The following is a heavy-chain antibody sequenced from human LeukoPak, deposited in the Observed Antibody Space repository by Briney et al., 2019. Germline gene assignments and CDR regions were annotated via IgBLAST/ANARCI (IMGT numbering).Heavy chain of an antibody. Sequence: GSLRLSCAASGFTFSSYAMSWVRQAPGKGLEWVSAISGSGGSTYYADSVKGRFTISRDNSKNTLYLQMNSLRAEDTAVYCCAKDTPPRSYYDFWSGYSGYFDYWGQGTLVTVSS. CDR1: GFTFSSYA. J-gene: IGHJ4*02. CDR2: ISGSGGST. CDR3: AKDTPPRSYYDFWSGYSGYFDY. D-gene: IGHD3-3*01. V-gene: IGHV3-23*01.